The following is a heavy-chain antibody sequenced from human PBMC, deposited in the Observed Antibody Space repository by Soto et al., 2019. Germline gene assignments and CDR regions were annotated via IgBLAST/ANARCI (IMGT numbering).Heavy chain of an antibody. D-gene: IGHD1-26*01. CDR1: GYTFTSYG. CDR3: ARDPSGSLFYYYYGMDV. J-gene: IGHJ6*02. Sequence: ASVKVSCKASGYTFTSYGIIWVRQAPGQGLEWMGWISAYNGNTNYAQKLQGRVTMTTDASTSTAYMELRSLRSDDTAVYYCARDPSGSLFYYYYGMDVWGQGTTVTVSS. CDR2: ISAYNGNT. V-gene: IGHV1-18*01.